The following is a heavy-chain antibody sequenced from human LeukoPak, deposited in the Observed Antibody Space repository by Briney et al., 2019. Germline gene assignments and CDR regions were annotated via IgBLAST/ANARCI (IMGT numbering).Heavy chain of an antibody. CDR3: ARDRVVVPAAFDY. CDR1: GFTFSSYG. Sequence: GGSLRLSCAASGFTFSSYGMNWVRQAPGKGLEWVSSISSDGRDIYYADSVKGRFTISRDTAKNSLYLQLNSLSAEDTAVYYCARDRVVVPAAFDYWGQGTLVTVSS. J-gene: IGHJ4*02. CDR2: ISSDGRDI. V-gene: IGHV3-21*04. D-gene: IGHD2-2*01.